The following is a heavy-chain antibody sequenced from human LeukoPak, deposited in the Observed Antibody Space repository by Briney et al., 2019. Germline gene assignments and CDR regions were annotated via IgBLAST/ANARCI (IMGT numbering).Heavy chain of an antibody. J-gene: IGHJ4*02. CDR2: IYYSGST. V-gene: IGHV4-59*01. CDR1: GGSISSYY. CDR3: ARTNRGYSSSFVDY. D-gene: IGHD6-13*01. Sequence: PSETLSLTCTVSGGSISSYYWSWIRQPPGKGLEWIGYIYYSGSTNYNPSLKSRVTISVDTSKNQFSLKLSSVTAADTAVYYCARTNRGYSSSFVDYWGQGTLVTVSS.